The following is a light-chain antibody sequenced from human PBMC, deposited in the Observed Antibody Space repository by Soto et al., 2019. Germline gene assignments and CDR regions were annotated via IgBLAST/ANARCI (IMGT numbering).Light chain of an antibody. CDR3: PLYSSYTEA. J-gene: IGKJ1*01. V-gene: IGKV1-5*03. Sequence: DVQMTQSPSTLSGSVGDRVTITCRASQTISSWLAWYQQKPGKAPKLLIYKASTLKSGGTSRFSGSGSGTEFTLTISSLQSDEFATQSFPLYSSYTEAFVQVTKVELK. CDR2: KAS. CDR1: QTISSW.